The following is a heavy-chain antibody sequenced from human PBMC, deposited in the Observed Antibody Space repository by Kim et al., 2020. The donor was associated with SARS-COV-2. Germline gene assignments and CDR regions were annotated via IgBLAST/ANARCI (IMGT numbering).Heavy chain of an antibody. V-gene: IGHV1-69*13. D-gene: IGHD3-9*01. CDR3: AGDSRYNNGPFDAFDI. J-gene: IGHJ3*02. CDR1: GGTFSSYG. Sequence: SVKVSCKASGGTFSSYGISWVRQAPGQGLEWIGGSNPIFGTSNYAQKFQGRVTITADESTSTGYMELSSLRAEDTAVYYCAGDSRYNNGPFDAFDIWGQGTMVTVSS. CDR2: SNPIFGTS.